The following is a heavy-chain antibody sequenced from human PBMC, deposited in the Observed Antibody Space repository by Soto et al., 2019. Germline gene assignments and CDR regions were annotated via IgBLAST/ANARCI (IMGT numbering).Heavy chain of an antibody. D-gene: IGHD3-22*01. Sequence: GASVKVSCKASGYTFTSYGISWVRQAPGQGLEWMGWISAYNGNTNYAQKLQGRVTMTTDTSTSTAYMELRSLRSDDTAVYYCAREDSSGYPYNWFDPWGQGTLVTVSS. CDR1: GYTFTSYG. J-gene: IGHJ5*02. CDR3: AREDSSGYPYNWFDP. CDR2: ISAYNGNT. V-gene: IGHV1-18*01.